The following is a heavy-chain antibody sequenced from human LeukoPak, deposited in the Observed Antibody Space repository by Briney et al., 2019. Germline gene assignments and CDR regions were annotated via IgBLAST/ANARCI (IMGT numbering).Heavy chain of an antibody. V-gene: IGHV3-30-3*01. D-gene: IGHD1-26*01. CDR2: ISSDGTNK. J-gene: IGHJ3*02. CDR1: GFTFSTYA. CDR3: AREPRVGATTGASDI. Sequence: GSLRLSCAASGFTFSTYAMHWVRQAPGKGLEWVAVISSDGTNKYYADSVKGRFTISRDNSKSTLYLQMNSLRAEDTAVYYCAREPRVGATTGASDIWGQGTMVTVSS.